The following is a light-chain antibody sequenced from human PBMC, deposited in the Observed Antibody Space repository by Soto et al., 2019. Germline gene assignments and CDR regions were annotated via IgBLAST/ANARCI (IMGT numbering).Light chain of an antibody. V-gene: IGKV3-20*01. J-gene: IGKJ4*01. Sequence: EIVLTQSPDTLSLSPGERASLSCRVSKSVSSNCLAWYQQTPGQAPRLLIYGVSTRATGIPDRFRGSGSGTDFTLTITRLEPEDFSVYWCHQYDESPIFGGGTKVESK. CDR2: GVS. CDR3: HQYDESPI. CDR1: KSVSSNC.